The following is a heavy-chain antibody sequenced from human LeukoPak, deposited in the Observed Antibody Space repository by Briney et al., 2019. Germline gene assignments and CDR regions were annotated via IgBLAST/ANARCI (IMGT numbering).Heavy chain of an antibody. CDR1: GGSFSGYY. CDR2: INHSGST. J-gene: IGHJ6*03. D-gene: IGHD3-10*01. Sequence: SETLSLTCAVYGGSFSGYYWSWIRQPPGKGLEWIGEINHSGSTNYNPSLKSRVTISVDTSKNQFSLKLSSVTAPDTTVYYCARDCRITMVRGVMGYYYYYYMDVWGKGTTVTVSS. V-gene: IGHV4-34*01. CDR3: ARDCRITMVRGVMGYYYYYYMDV.